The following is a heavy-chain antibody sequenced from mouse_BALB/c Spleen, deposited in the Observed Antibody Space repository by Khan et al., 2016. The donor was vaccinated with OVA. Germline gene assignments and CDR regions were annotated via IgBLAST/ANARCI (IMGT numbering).Heavy chain of an antibody. Sequence: VELVESGPGLVAPSQNLSIICTVSGLSLINYGVHWIRQPPGKGLEWLGVLWAGGSTNYNSALMSRLSITKDNSKSQVFLKMNSLQTDDTAMYFCARPYYGSAWFAYWGQGTLVTVSA. J-gene: IGHJ3*01. D-gene: IGHD1-1*01. CDR3: ARPYYGSAWFAY. V-gene: IGHV2-9*02. CDR2: LWAGGST. CDR1: GLSLINYG.